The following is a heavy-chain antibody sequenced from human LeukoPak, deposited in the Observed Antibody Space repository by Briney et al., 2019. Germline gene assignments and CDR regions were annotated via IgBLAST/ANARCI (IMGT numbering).Heavy chain of an antibody. CDR3: AREDPDRKIDY. Sequence: PSETLSLTCTVSGGSISSGGYYWSWIRQHPGRGLEWIGYIYYSGSTYNNPSLKSRVTISVDTSKNQFSLKLSSVTAADTAVYYCAREDPDRKIDYWGQGTLVTVSS. CDR1: GGSISSGGYY. J-gene: IGHJ4*02. CDR2: IYYSGST. V-gene: IGHV4-31*03. D-gene: IGHD1-14*01.